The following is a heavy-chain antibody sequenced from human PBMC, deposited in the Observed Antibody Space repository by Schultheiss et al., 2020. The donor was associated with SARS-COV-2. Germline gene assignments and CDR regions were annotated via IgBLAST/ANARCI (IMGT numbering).Heavy chain of an antibody. D-gene: IGHD6-19*01. CDR3: ARDMAVAGPTLPDY. Sequence: GGSLRLSCAASGFTFDDYAMHWVRQAPGKGLEWVSLISGDGGSTYYADSVKGRFTISRDNSKNTLYLQMNSLRAEDTAVYYCARDMAVAGPTLPDYWGQGTLVTVSS. J-gene: IGHJ4*02. CDR1: GFTFDDYA. CDR2: ISGDGGST. V-gene: IGHV3-43*02.